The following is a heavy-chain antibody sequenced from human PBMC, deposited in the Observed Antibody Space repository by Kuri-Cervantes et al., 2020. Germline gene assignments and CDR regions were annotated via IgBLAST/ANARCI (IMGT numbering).Heavy chain of an antibody. Sequence: ESLKIXCAVYXGSFSGYYWSWIRQPPGKGLEWMWEINHSGSTNYNPSLKSRVTISVDTSKNQFSLKLSSVTAADTAVYXCARRDTYXXFWSGYYYSXXXGWFDPWGQGTLVTVSS. J-gene: IGHJ5*02. CDR2: INHSGST. CDR1: XGSFSGYY. D-gene: IGHD3-3*02. V-gene: IGHV4-34*01. CDR3: ARRDTYXXFWSGYYYSXXXGWFDP.